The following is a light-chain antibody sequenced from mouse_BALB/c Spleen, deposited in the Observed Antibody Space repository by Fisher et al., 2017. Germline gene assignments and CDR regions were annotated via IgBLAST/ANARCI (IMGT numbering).Light chain of an antibody. Sequence: IVLTQSPAITAASLGQKVTITCSASSSVSYMHWYQQKSGTSPKLLIYSTSNLASGVPSRFSGSGSGTSYSLTIGTMEAEDAATYYCQQWSSNPLTFGAGTKLELK. V-gene: IGKV4-57*01. CDR1: SSVSY. CDR2: STS. CDR3: QQWSSNPLT. J-gene: IGKJ5*01.